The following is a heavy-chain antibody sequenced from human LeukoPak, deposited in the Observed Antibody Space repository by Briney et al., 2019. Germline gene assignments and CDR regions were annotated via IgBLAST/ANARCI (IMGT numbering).Heavy chain of an antibody. V-gene: IGHV4-34*01. D-gene: IGHD6-13*01. CDR2: INHSGST. Sequence: SETLSLTCAVYGGSFSGYYWGWIRQPPGRGLEWIGEINHSGSTNCNPSLKSRVTISVDTSKNQFSLKLSSVTAADTAVYYCARAGLRAAAGTGFRFDPWGQGTLVTVSS. CDR1: GGSFSGYY. J-gene: IGHJ5*02. CDR3: ARAGLRAAAGTGFRFDP.